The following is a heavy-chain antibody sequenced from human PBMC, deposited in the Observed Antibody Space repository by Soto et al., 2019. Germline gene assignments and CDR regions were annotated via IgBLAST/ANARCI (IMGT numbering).Heavy chain of an antibody. V-gene: IGHV3-48*03. J-gene: IGHJ4*02. Sequence: GGSLRLSCAASGFTFSSYEMNWVRQAPGKGLEWVSYISSSGSTIYYADSVKGRFTISRDNAKNSLYLQMNSLRAEDTAVYYCARAQGASSGYYSSAFDYWGQGTLVTVSS. D-gene: IGHD3-22*01. CDR2: ISSSGSTI. CDR3: ARAQGASSGYYSSAFDY. CDR1: GFTFSSYE.